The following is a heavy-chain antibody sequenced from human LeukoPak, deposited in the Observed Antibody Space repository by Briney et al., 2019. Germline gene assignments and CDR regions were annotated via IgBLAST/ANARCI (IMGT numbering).Heavy chain of an antibody. CDR1: GFTFSSYA. CDR2: ISGSGGST. V-gene: IGHV3-23*01. Sequence: GGSLRLSCAASGFTFSSYAMSWVRQAPGKGLEWVSAISGSGGSTYYADSVKGRFTISRDNFKNTLYLQMNSLRAEDTAVYYCAKERDYGDEPNEYFQHWGQGTLVTVSS. J-gene: IGHJ1*01. CDR3: AKERDYGDEPNEYFQH. D-gene: IGHD4-17*01.